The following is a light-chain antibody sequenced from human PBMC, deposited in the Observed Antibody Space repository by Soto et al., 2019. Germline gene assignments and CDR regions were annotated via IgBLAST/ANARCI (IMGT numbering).Light chain of an antibody. CDR1: SSNIATNY. J-gene: IGLJ3*02. CDR3: GTWDTSLSAGV. Sequence: QSVLTQPPSVSAAPGQRVTISCSGSSSNIATNYVSWYQHLPGAAPRLLICDDNKRPSGIPDRFSGSKYGTSATLDITGLQTGDEADYYCGTWDTSLSAGVFGGETKLTVL. V-gene: IGLV1-51*01. CDR2: DDN.